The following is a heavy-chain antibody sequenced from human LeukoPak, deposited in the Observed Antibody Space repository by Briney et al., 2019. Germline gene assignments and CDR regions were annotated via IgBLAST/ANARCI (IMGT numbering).Heavy chain of an antibody. Sequence: GGSLRLSCAASGFTFSDYSMNWVRQAPGKGLEWVSSITSSSIYIYYADSVKGRFTISRDNAKNSLYLQMNSLRADDTAVYYCVRVGYSSGWRAPDFDYWGQGTLVTVSS. CDR2: ITSSSIYI. D-gene: IGHD6-19*01. CDR1: GFTFSDYS. V-gene: IGHV3-21*01. J-gene: IGHJ4*02. CDR3: VRVGYSSGWRAPDFDY.